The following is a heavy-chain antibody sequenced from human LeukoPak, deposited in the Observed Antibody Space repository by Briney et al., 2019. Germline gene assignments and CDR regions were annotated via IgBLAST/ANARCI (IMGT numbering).Heavy chain of an antibody. Sequence: GASLTVSCKTSGYTSTTYYFHWFRQAPGQGLERLGMINTNNGRTNQPQNFRDSVTMTRDMSTSTVYMELSSLTSDDTAIYYCVREKGGGYFDFWGQGPLVTVSS. CDR2: INTNNGRT. V-gene: IGHV1-46*01. D-gene: IGHD3-16*01. J-gene: IGHJ4*02. CDR1: GYTSTTYY. CDR3: VREKGGGYFDF.